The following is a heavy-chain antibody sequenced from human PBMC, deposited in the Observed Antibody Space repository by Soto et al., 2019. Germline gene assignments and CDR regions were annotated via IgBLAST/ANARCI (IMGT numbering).Heavy chain of an antibody. D-gene: IGHD3-22*01. Sequence: QVQLQESGPGLVKPSQTLSLTCTVSGGSISSGGYYWSWIRQHPGKGLEWIGYIYYSGSTYYNPSLKSRVTISVDTSKNQCSLKLSSVTAADTAVYYCARSYYYDSSGYPGKDDAFDIWGQGTMVTVSS. CDR3: ARSYYYDSSGYPGKDDAFDI. CDR2: IYYSGST. J-gene: IGHJ3*02. CDR1: GGSISSGGYY. V-gene: IGHV4-31*03.